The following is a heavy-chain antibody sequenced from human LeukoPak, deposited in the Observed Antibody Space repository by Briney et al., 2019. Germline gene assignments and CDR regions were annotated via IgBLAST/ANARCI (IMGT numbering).Heavy chain of an antibody. CDR1: GFTFSSYG. D-gene: IGHD5-12*01. CDR3: AKDIVATSRYYYYGMDV. V-gene: IGHV3-30*18. J-gene: IGHJ6*02. CDR2: ISYDGGNK. Sequence: GGSLRLSCAASGFTFSSYGMHWVRQAPGKGLEWVAVISYDGGNKYYADSVKGRFTISRDNSKNTLYLQMNSLRAEDTAVYYCAKDIVATSRYYYYGMDVWGQGTTVTVSS.